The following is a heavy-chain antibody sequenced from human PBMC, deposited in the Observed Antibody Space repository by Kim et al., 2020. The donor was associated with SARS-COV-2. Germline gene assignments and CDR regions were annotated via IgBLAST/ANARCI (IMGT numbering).Heavy chain of an antibody. Sequence: QGRVTMTRDTSTSTVYMELSSLRSEDTAVYYCARDRADIVVVTAIPYFDYWGQGTLVTVSS. D-gene: IGHD2-21*02. J-gene: IGHJ4*02. CDR3: ARDRADIVVVTAIPYFDY. V-gene: IGHV1-46*01.